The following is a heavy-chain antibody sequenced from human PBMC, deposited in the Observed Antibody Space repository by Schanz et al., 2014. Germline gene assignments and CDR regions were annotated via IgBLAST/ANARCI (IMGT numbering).Heavy chain of an antibody. Sequence: QVQLVESGGGLVRPGGSLRLTCITSGFTFSDSFMSWIRRAPGKGLEWVSYIPTSGDNIYYADSVKGRFTISRDNSKNSLYLQMNSLRVEDTAVYYCARGSREGGDSWGHGTLVTVSS. J-gene: IGHJ5*01. D-gene: IGHD1-26*01. CDR3: ARGSREGGDS. CDR2: IPTSGDNI. CDR1: GFTFSDSF. V-gene: IGHV3-11*01.